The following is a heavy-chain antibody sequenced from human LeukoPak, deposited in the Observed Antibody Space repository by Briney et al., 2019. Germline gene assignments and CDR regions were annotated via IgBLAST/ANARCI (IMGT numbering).Heavy chain of an antibody. D-gene: IGHD3-22*01. CDR3: AKDRSGITMIVVVKNYFDY. CDR2: ISGSGDST. J-gene: IGHJ4*02. Sequence: GGSLRLSCAASGFTFSSYAMSWVRQAPGKGLEWVSAISGSGDSTYYADSVKGRFTISRDNSKNTLYLQMNSLRAEDTAVYYCAKDRSGITMIVVVKNYFDYWGQGTLVTVSS. CDR1: GFTFSSYA. V-gene: IGHV3-23*01.